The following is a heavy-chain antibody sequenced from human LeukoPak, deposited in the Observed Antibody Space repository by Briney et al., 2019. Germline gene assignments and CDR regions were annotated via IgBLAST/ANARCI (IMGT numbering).Heavy chain of an antibody. CDR1: GGSISSYY. CDR3: AMAAGGAVGYFQH. Sequence: SETLSLTCTVSGGSISSYYWSWIRQPPGKGLEWIGYIYYSGNTNYNPSLKSRVTISVDTSKNQFSLKLSSVSAADTAVYYCAMAAGGAVGYFQHWGQGTLVTVSS. V-gene: IGHV4-59*01. J-gene: IGHJ1*01. CDR2: IYYSGNT. D-gene: IGHD6-13*01.